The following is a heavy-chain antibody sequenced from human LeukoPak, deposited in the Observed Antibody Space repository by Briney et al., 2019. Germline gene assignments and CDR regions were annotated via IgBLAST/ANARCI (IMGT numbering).Heavy chain of an antibody. V-gene: IGHV4-61*02. CDR2: IYTSGST. D-gene: IGHD3-10*01. Sequence: SETLSLTCTLSGGSISSGSYYWSWIRQPAGKGLEWIGRIYTSGSTNYNPSLKSRVTISVDTSKNQFSLKLSSVTAADTAVYYCARAEYYGSDPYYYYYYYMDVWGKGTTVTVSS. J-gene: IGHJ6*03. CDR3: ARAEYYGSDPYYYYYYYMDV. CDR1: GGSISSGSYY.